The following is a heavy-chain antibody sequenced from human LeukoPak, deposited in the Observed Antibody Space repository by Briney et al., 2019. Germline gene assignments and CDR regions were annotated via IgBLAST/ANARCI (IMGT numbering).Heavy chain of an antibody. CDR1: GGSISSSSYY. CDR3: PRLLGYGDRSYFDY. D-gene: IGHD4-17*01. CDR2: IYYSGST. J-gene: IGHJ4*02. V-gene: IGHV4-39*01. Sequence: AETLSLTGTVSGGSISSSSYYWGWIRQPPGKGLEWIGSIYYSGSTYYNPSLKSRVTISVDTSKNQFSLKLSSVTAADTAVYYCPRLLGYGDRSYFDYWGQGTLVTVSS.